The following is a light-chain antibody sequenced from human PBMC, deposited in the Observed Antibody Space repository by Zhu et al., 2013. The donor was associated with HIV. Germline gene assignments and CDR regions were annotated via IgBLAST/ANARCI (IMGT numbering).Light chain of an antibody. CDR3: QQYYSSPHT. CDR2: WAS. J-gene: IGKJ2*01. CDR1: QSVLYSSNNKNY. V-gene: IGKV4-1*01. Sequence: DIVMTQSPDSLAVSLGERATINCKSSQSVLYSSNNKNYLAWYQQKPGQPPKLLIYWASTRESGVPDRFSGSGSGTDFTLTISSLQAEDVAVYYCQQYYSSPHTFGQGTRLEFK.